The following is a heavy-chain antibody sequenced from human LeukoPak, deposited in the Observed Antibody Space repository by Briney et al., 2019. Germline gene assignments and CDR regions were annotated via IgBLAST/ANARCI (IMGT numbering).Heavy chain of an antibody. D-gene: IGHD5-18*01. CDR3: AKRGVQLWLLGY. CDR2: ISGSGGST. CDR1: GFTFSSYG. J-gene: IGHJ4*02. V-gene: IGHV3-23*01. Sequence: PGGSLRLSCAASGFTFSSYGMSWVRQAPGKGLEWVSAISGSGGSTYYADSVKGRFTISRDNSKNTLYLQMNSLRAEDTAVYYCAKRGVQLWLLGYWGQGTLVTVSS.